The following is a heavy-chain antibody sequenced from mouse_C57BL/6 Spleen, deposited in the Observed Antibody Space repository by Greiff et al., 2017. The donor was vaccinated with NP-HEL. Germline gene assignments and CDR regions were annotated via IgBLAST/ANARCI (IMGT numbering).Heavy chain of an antibody. CDR2: INPNYGTT. CDR1: GYSFTDYN. CDR3: ARQGYGSLAWFAY. D-gene: IGHD1-1*01. V-gene: IGHV1-39*01. J-gene: IGHJ3*01. Sequence: EVKLMESGPELVKPGASVKISCKASGYSFTDYNMNWVKQSNGKSLEWIGVINPNYGTTSYNQKFKGKATLTVDQSSSTAYMQLNSLTSEDSAVYYCARQGYGSLAWFAYWGQGTLVTVSA.